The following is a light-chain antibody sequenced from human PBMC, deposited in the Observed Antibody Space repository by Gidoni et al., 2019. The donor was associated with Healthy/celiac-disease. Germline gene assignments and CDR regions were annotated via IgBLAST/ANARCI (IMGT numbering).Light chain of an antibody. Sequence: DIQMPHPPSSLSASVGDRFTITCRASQSISSYLNWYQQKPGKAPKLLIYAASSLQSGVPSRFSGSGSGTDFTLTISSLQPEDFATYYCQQSYSTPHTFGQGTKLEIK. CDR3: QQSYSTPHT. CDR1: QSISSY. CDR2: AAS. J-gene: IGKJ2*01. V-gene: IGKV1-39*01.